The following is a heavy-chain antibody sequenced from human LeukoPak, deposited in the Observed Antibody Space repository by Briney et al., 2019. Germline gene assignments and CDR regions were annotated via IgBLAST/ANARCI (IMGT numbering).Heavy chain of an antibody. Sequence: GGSLRLSCAASGFTFSSYAMSWVRQAPGKGLEWVSAISGSGGSTYYADSVKGRFTISRDNSKNTLYMQMTSLRAEDTAIYYCAKEEDSSWSYWGQGTQVTVSS. J-gene: IGHJ4*02. CDR3: AKEEDSSWSY. CDR1: GFTFSSYA. V-gene: IGHV3-23*01. CDR2: ISGSGGST. D-gene: IGHD6-13*01.